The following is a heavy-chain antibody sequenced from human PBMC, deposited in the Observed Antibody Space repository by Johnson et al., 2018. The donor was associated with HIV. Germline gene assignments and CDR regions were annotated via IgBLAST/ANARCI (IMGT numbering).Heavy chain of an antibody. CDR3: AKEGGRITMIVVEPDAFDI. CDR1: GFTVSDSY. CDR2: SYGGTST. D-gene: IGHD3-22*01. Sequence: VQLVESGGGLVQPGGSLRLSCAVSGFTVSDSYMTWVRQAPGKGLEWVSVSYGGTSTFYADSVKGRFTISRDSSENTLYLQMNSLRAEDTAVYYCAKEGGRITMIVVEPDAFDIWGQGTMVTVSS. J-gene: IGHJ3*02. V-gene: IGHV3-66*02.